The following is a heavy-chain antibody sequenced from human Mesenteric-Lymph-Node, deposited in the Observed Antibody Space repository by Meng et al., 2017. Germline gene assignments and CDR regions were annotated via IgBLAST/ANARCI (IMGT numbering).Heavy chain of an antibody. D-gene: IGHD3-16*01. CDR2: IYHSGRT. CDR1: GGSISGNNW. CDR3: ARLGGVDPSPPL. V-gene: IGHV4-4*02. Sequence: QWQLPESGPGMVKPSGTLSLTCVVSGGSISGNNWWSWVRQPPGKGLEWIGEIYHSGRTNYNSFLESRVTISVDQSKNQFSLNLYSLTAADTAFYYCARLGGVDPSPPLWGQGTLVTVSS. J-gene: IGHJ4*02.